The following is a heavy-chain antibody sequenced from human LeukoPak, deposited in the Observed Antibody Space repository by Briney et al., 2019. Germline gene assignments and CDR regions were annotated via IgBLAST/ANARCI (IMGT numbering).Heavy chain of an antibody. Sequence: GGSLRLSCAASGFTFSSYAMSWVRQAPGKGLEWVSAISGSGGSTYYADSVKGRFTISRDNSKNTLYLQMNSLRAEDTAVYYCAKLYGLWFGELLYMDYWGQGTLVTVSS. V-gene: IGHV3-23*01. CDR3: AKLYGLWFGELLYMDY. CDR1: GFTFSSYA. J-gene: IGHJ4*02. CDR2: ISGSGGST. D-gene: IGHD3-10*01.